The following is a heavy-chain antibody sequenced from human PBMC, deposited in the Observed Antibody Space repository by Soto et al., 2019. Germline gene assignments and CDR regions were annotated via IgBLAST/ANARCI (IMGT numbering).Heavy chain of an antibody. D-gene: IGHD2-21*02. CDR2: FDPEDGET. Sequence: ASVKVSCKVSGYTLTELSMHWVRQAPGKGLEWMGGFDPEDGETIYAQKFQGRVTMTEATSTDTAYMELSSLRSEDTAVYYCATAGTSYCGGDCYSPFDYWGQGTLVTVSS. V-gene: IGHV1-24*01. CDR1: GYTLTELS. CDR3: ATAGTSYCGGDCYSPFDY. J-gene: IGHJ4*02.